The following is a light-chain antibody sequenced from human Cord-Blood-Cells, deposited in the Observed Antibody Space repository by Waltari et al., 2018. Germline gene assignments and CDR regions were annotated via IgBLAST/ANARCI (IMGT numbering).Light chain of an antibody. CDR1: SSDVGSYNL. Sequence: QSALTQPASVSGPPGQSITISCTGTSSDVGSYNLVSSYQPPPGKAPKHMLYEGSKRPSGVSNRFSGSKSGNTACLPIAGLQAEDEADYYCCSYAGRSSHVVFGGGTKLTVL. V-gene: IGLV2-23*01. CDR3: CSYAGRSSHVV. CDR2: EGS. J-gene: IGLJ2*01.